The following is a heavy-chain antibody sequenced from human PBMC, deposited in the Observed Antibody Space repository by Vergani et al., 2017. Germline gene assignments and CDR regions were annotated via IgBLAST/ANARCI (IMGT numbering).Heavy chain of an antibody. D-gene: IGHD5-18*01. CDR2: IYYSGST. Sequence: QLQLQESGPGLVKPSETLSLTCTVSGSSISSSSYYWGWIRQPPGKGLEWIGSIYYSGSTYYNPSLKSRVTISVDTSKNQFSLKLSSVTAADTAVYYCARLGYSYGPGDYWGQGTLVTVSS. J-gene: IGHJ4*02. CDR1: GSSISSSSYY. V-gene: IGHV4-39*01. CDR3: ARLGYSYGPGDY.